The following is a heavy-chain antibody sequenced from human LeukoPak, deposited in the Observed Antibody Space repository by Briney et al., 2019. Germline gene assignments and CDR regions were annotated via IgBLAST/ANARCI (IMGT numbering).Heavy chain of an antibody. Sequence: ASVKVSCKASGYTFTGYYMHWVRQAPGQGLEWMGWINPNSGGTNYAQKFQGRVTMTRDTPISTAYMELSRLRSDDTAVYYCARRQLVGPGFDPWGQGTLVTVSS. J-gene: IGHJ5*02. V-gene: IGHV1-2*02. CDR2: INPNSGGT. CDR1: GYTFTGYY. D-gene: IGHD6-6*01. CDR3: ARRQLVGPGFDP.